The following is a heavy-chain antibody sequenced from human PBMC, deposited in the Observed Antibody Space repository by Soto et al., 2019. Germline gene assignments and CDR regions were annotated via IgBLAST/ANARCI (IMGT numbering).Heavy chain of an antibody. V-gene: IGHV1-3*01. J-gene: IGHJ4*02. CDR2: INAGNGNT. CDR1: GYTFSNYG. D-gene: IGHD6-13*01. CDR3: ATVTIGAAPTLDY. Sequence: EASVKVSCKASGYTFSNYGIHWVRQAPGQMLEWMGLINAGNGNTKYSQKFQGRVTMTEDTSTDTAYMELSSLRSEDTAVYYCATVTIGAAPTLDYWGQGTLVTVSS.